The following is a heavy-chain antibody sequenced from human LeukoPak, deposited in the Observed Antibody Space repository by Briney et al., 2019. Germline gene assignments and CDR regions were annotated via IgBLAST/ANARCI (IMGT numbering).Heavy chain of an antibody. J-gene: IGHJ3*02. D-gene: IGHD3-22*01. CDR1: GFTFSSYG. Sequence: GGSLRLSCAASGFTFSSYGMHWVRQAPGKGLEWVAVISYDGSNKYYADSVKGRFTISRDNSKNTLYLQMNSLRAEDTAVYYCAKEGDYYDSSGAFDIWGQGTMVTVSS. CDR3: AKEGDYYDSSGAFDI. V-gene: IGHV3-30*18. CDR2: ISYDGSNK.